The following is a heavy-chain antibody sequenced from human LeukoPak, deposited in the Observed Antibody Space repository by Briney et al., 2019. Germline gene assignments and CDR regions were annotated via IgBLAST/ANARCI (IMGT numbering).Heavy chain of an antibody. CDR1: GFTFSRNW. V-gene: IGHV3-74*03. Sequence: GGSLRLSCAASGFTFSRNWMHWVRHAPGQGLVWVSRINSDGSDTTYADSVKGRFTISRDNAKNTLYLQVNSLRAEDTAVYYCLSGSWYFDYWGQGTLVTVSS. CDR2: INSDGSDT. CDR3: LSGSWYFDY. D-gene: IGHD6-19*01. J-gene: IGHJ4*02.